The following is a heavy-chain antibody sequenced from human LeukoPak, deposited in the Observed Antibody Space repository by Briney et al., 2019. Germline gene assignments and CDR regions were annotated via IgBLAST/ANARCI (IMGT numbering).Heavy chain of an antibody. CDR3: ARSNLEYYYDSSGYGN. CDR1: GGSFSGYY. J-gene: IGHJ4*02. D-gene: IGHD3-22*01. Sequence: SETLSLTCAVYGGSFSGYYWSWIRQPPGKGLEWIGEINHSGSTNYNPPLKSRVTISVDTSKNQFSLKLSSVTAADTAVYYCARSNLEYYYDSSGYGNWGQGTLVTVSS. V-gene: IGHV4-34*01. CDR2: INHSGST.